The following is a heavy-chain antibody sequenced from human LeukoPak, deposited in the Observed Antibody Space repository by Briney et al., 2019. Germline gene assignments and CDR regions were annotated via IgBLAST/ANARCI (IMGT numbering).Heavy chain of an antibody. CDR1: GYTFTGYY. J-gene: IGHJ4*02. CDR3: ARDWEGSYYDSSGYYRD. D-gene: IGHD3-22*01. Sequence: ASVKVSCKASGYTFTGYYMHWVRQAPGQGLEWMGWINPNSGGTNYAQKFQGRVTVTRDTSISTAYMELSRLRSDDTAVYYCARDWEGSYYDSSGYYRDWGQGTLVTVSS. CDR2: INPNSGGT. V-gene: IGHV1-2*02.